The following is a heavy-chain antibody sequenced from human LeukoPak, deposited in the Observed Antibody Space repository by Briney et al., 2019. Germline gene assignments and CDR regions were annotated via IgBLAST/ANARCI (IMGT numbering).Heavy chain of an antibody. CDR1: GGSISSSSYY. J-gene: IGHJ4*02. CDR2: IYYSGST. Sequence: SETLSLTCTVSGGSISSSSYYWGWIRQPPGKGLEWIESIYYSGSTYYNPSLKSRVTISVDTSKNQFSLKLSSVTAADTAVYYCARGGYDYVWGSYRRFDYWGQGTLVTVSS. V-gene: IGHV4-39*07. CDR3: ARGGYDYVWGSYRRFDY. D-gene: IGHD3-16*02.